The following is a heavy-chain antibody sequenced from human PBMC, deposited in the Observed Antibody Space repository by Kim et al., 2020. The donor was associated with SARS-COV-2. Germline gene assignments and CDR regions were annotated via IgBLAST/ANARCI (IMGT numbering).Heavy chain of an antibody. CDR1: GGTFSSYA. D-gene: IGHD6-6*01. CDR3: ARVSRLAKELSGIAAHPFDY. CDR2: IIPIFGTA. J-gene: IGHJ4*02. V-gene: IGHV1-69*06. Sequence: SVKVSCKASGGTFSSYAISWVRQAPGQGLEWMGGIIPIFGTANYAQKFQGRVTITADKSTSTAYMELSSLRSEDTAVYYCARVSRLAKELSGIAAHPFDYWGQGTLVTVSS.